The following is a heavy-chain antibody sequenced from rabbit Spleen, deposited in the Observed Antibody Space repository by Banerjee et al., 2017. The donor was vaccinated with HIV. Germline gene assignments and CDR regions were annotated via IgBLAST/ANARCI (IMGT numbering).Heavy chain of an antibody. CDR2: AGAGSGGT. Sequence: QSVEESGGRLVTPGTPLTLTCTASGFSLSSYFMTWVRQAPGEGLEWIGFAGAGSGGTVYASWAKGRFAISKTSTTVDLKITSPTTEDTATYFCARGFAGNSAGGFAMNIWGPGTLVTVS. D-gene: IGHD4-2*01. J-gene: IGHJ4*02. V-gene: IGHV1S69*01. CDR3: ARGFAGNSAGGFAMNI. CDR1: GFSLSSYF.